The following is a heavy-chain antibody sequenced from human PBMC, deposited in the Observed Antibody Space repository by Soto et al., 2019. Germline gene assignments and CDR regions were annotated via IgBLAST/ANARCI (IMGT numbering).Heavy chain of an antibody. Sequence: QVQLQQWGAGLLKPSETLSLTCAVYGGSFSGYYWSWVRQSPGKGLEWIGEINPTGGTNYNPDLKSRVTISVDTSKDQFSLQLSSVTAADTAVYYCARTRATPASRNLDYWGQGTLVTVSS. J-gene: IGHJ4*02. CDR3: ARTRATPASRNLDY. CDR2: INPTGGT. CDR1: GGSFSGYY. D-gene: IGHD1-1*01. V-gene: IGHV4-34*01.